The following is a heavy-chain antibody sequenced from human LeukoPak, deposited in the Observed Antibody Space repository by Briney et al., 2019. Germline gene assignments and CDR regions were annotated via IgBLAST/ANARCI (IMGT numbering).Heavy chain of an antibody. CDR3: ARCPPYDILTGNYYFDY. V-gene: IGHV3-53*01. CDR2: IYSGGST. J-gene: IGHJ4*02. Sequence: GGSLRLSCAASGFTVSSNYMSWVRQAPGKGLEWVSVIYSGGSTYYADSVKGRFTISRDNSKNTLYLQMNSLRAEDTAVYYCARCPPYDILTGNYYFDYWGQGTLVTVSS. D-gene: IGHD3-9*01. CDR1: GFTVSSNY.